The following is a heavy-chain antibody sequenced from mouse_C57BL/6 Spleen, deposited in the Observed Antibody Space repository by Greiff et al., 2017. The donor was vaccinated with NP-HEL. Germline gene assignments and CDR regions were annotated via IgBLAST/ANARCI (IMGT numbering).Heavy chain of an antibody. CDR2: ISNGGGST. CDR3: ARLEDYEGYFDV. J-gene: IGHJ1*03. Sequence: EVKLVESGGGLVQPGGSLKLSCAASGFTFSDYYMYWVRQTPEKRLEWVAYISNGGGSTYYLDTVKGRFTISRDNAKNTLYLQMSRLKSEDTAMYYCARLEDYEGYFDVWGTGTTVTVSS. V-gene: IGHV5-12*01. CDR1: GFTFSDYY. D-gene: IGHD2-4*01.